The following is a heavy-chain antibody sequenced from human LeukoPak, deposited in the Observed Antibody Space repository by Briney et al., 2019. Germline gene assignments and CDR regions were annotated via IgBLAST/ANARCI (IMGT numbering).Heavy chain of an antibody. CDR1: GYTFTSYG. Sequence: ASVKVSCKASGYTFTSYGISWVRQAPGQGLEWMGWISAYNGNTNYAQKLQGRVTMTTDTSTSTAYMELRSMRSDDTAVYYCARSRLAYGGNSPGGYWGQGTLVTVSS. V-gene: IGHV1-18*01. J-gene: IGHJ4*02. D-gene: IGHD4-23*01. CDR3: ARSRLAYGGNSPGGY. CDR2: ISAYNGNT.